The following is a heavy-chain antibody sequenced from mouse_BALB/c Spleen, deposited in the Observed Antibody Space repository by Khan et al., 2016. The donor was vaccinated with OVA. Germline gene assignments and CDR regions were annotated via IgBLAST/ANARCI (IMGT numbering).Heavy chain of an antibody. Sequence: QVRLQQSGAELAKPGASVKMSCKASGYTFINYWILWVKQRPGQGLEWIGYINPSTGYTEYNQNFKDKATLTADKSSITAYMQLSSLTSEDSAVYYCARRGLRWDFDYWGQGTTLTVSS. D-gene: IGHD1-1*01. CDR3: ARRGLRWDFDY. CDR2: INPSTGYT. V-gene: IGHV1-7*01. J-gene: IGHJ2*01. CDR1: GYTFINYW.